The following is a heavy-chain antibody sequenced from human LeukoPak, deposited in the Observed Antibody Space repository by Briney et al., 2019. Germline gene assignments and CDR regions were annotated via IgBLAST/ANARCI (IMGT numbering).Heavy chain of an antibody. V-gene: IGHV4-34*01. Sequence: SETLSLTCAVYGGSFSGYYWSWIRQPPGKGLEWIGEINHSGSTNYNPSLKSRVTISVDTSKNQFSLKLSSVTAADTAVYYCATRAWYYFDYWGQGTLVTVPS. J-gene: IGHJ4*02. CDR3: ATRAWYYFDY. CDR1: GGSFSGYY. D-gene: IGHD6-19*01. CDR2: INHSGST.